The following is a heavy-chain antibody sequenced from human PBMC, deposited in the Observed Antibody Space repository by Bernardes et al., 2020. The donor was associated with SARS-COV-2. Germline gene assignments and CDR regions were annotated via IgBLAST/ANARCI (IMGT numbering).Heavy chain of an antibody. D-gene: IGHD3-9*01. CDR3: ARIDDVTGRDY. Sequence: GGSLRLSCAASGFTFSSYWMSWVRQAPGKGLEWVANIKGDGSQGSSVDSVRGRFAISRDNAKNLLFLQMDSLRAEDTAVYYCARIDDVTGRDYWGQ. CDR1: GFTFSSYW. J-gene: IGHJ4*01. CDR2: IKGDGSQG. V-gene: IGHV3-7*01.